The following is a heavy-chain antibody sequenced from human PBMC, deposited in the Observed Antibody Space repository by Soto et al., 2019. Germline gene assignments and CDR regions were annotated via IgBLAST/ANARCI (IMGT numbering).Heavy chain of an antibody. D-gene: IGHD6-6*01. Sequence: PSETLSLTCTVSGGSISSYYWSWIRQPPGKGLEWIGYVYYSGGTNYNPSLKGRVTILLDAPKNQFSLKLSSVIAADTAVYYCARGVLVEGISSPDMFDYWGQGTQVTVSS. CDR1: GGSISSYY. V-gene: IGHV4-59*01. CDR2: VYYSGGT. J-gene: IGHJ4*02. CDR3: ARGVLVEGISSPDMFDY.